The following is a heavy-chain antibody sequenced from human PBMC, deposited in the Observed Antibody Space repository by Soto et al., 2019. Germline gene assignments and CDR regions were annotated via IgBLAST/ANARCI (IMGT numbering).Heavy chain of an antibody. D-gene: IGHD3-22*01. CDR3: AKGTYYYDSSGPDDNDY. Sequence: GGSLRLSCAASGFTFSSYAMSWVRQAPGKGLEWVSAISGSGGSTYYADSVKGRFTISRDNSKNTLYLQMNSLRAEDTAVYYCAKGTYYYDSSGPDDNDYWGQGTLVTVSS. CDR2: ISGSGGST. J-gene: IGHJ4*02. V-gene: IGHV3-23*01. CDR1: GFTFSSYA.